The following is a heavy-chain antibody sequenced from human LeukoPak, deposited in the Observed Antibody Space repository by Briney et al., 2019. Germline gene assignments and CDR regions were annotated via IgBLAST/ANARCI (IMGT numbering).Heavy chain of an antibody. CDR2: XXXXGST. J-gene: IGHJ3*02. D-gene: IGHD2-2*02. V-gene: IGHV4-59*01. Sequence: TSETLSLTCTVSGGSISSYHWSWIRQAPGXXLEWIGYXXXXGSTNYNPSLKSRVTISVDTSKNQFSLKLSSVTAADTAVYYCARESPLGYCSSTSCYMPGAFDIWGQGTMVTVSS. CDR1: GGSISSYH. CDR3: ARESPLGYCSSTSCYMPGAFDI.